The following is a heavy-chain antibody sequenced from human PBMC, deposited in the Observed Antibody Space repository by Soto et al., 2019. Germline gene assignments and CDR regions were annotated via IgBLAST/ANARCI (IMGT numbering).Heavy chain of an antibody. D-gene: IGHD5-12*01. CDR1: GFSLTNDRMG. CDR3: ARRRDGYKGSLDY. V-gene: IGHV2-26*01. Sequence: QVTLKESGPVLMKPTETLTLTCTVSGFSLTNDRMGVSWIRQPPGKALEWLAHIFSNDEKSYGTSLKSRLTISKDTSKSQVVLTMTNMDPVDTATYYCARRRDGYKGSLDYWGQGTLVTVSS. CDR2: IFSNDEK. J-gene: IGHJ4*02.